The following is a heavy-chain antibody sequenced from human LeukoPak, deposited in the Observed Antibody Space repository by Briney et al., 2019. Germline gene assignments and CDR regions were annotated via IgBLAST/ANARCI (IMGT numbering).Heavy chain of an antibody. CDR1: GFTFSSYA. CDR2: ISYDGSNK. V-gene: IGHV3-30*04. CDR3: ARGTRTMVTATVTPFDY. Sequence: GSLRLSCAASGFTFSSYAMHWVRQAPGKGLEWVAVISYDGSNKYYADSVKGRFTISRDNSKNTLYLQMNSLRAEDTAVYYCARGTRTMVTATVTPFDYWGQGTLVTVSS. J-gene: IGHJ4*02. D-gene: IGHD2-21*02.